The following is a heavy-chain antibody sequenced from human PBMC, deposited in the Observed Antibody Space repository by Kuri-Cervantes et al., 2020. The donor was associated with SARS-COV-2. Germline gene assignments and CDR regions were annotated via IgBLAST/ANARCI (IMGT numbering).Heavy chain of an antibody. CDR3: ATVGYYVAYDY. J-gene: IGHJ4*02. CDR2: LYYSGST. D-gene: IGHD1-26*01. CDR1: SGSISTYY. V-gene: IGHV4-59*01. Sequence: ESLRLSCTVSSGSISTYYWSWIRQPPGKGLEWIRYLYYSGSTNYNPTLKSRVTISLDTSKNQFSLKLSSVPAADTAVYYCATVGYYVAYDYWGQGTLVTVSS.